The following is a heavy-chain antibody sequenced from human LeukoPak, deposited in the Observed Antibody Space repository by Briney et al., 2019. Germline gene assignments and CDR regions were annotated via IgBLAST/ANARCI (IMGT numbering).Heavy chain of an antibody. V-gene: IGHV1-2*02. CDR3: ASQGVVPELYYYYMDV. CDR1: GYTFTGYN. CDR2: INPNSGGT. Sequence: SVKVSCKASGYTFTGYNMPWGRQAPGQGLEWMGWINPNSGGTNYAQKFQGRVTMTRDTSISTAYMELSRLRSDDTAVYYCASQGVVPELYYYYMDVWGKGTTVTVSS. D-gene: IGHD2-2*01. J-gene: IGHJ6*03.